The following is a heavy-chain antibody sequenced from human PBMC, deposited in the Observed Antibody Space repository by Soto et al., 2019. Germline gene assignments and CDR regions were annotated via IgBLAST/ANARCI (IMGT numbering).Heavy chain of an antibody. J-gene: IGHJ4*02. V-gene: IGHV1-8*01. CDR3: ARGRASGSYYLLDY. CDR2: INPNSGNS. Sequence: QVQLVQSGAEVKKPGASVKVSCKASGNTFTSYDINWVRQVTGHGLEWMGWINPNSGNSGYAQKFQGRVTMTRDTAIRTADMEVSRLRSDDTAVYYCARGRASGSYYLLDYWGQGTLVTVSS. D-gene: IGHD3-10*01. CDR1: GNTFTSYD.